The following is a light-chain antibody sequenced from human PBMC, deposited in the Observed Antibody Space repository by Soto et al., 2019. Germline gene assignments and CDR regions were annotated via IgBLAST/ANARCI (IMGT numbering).Light chain of an antibody. CDR3: QQSYSTPRT. Sequence: EKVMTQSSATLSVSPGERATLSCKASQSVSSNLAWYQQKPGQTPRLIIYGASTRATGIPARFSGSGSGTECTLTISSLQPEDFATYYCQQSYSTPRTFGQGTKVDIK. V-gene: IGKV3-15*01. CDR1: QSVSSN. J-gene: IGKJ1*01. CDR2: GAS.